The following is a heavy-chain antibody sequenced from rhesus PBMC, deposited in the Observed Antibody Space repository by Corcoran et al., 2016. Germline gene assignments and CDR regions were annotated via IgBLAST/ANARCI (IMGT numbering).Heavy chain of an antibody. J-gene: IGHJ4*01. CDR1: GGTISSGYCY. V-gene: IGHV4S12*01. CDR3: ARHGAAGPNMYYFDY. CDR2: IYSNKEST. Sequence: QVQLQESGPGVVKPSETLSLTCAVSGGTISSGYCYWSWIRQPPGKGLGWIGGIYSNKESTNYKPSSKSRVTMSKDTSKNQFSLKLSSVTATDTAVYYCARHGAAGPNMYYFDYWGQGVLVTVSS. D-gene: IGHD6-13*01.